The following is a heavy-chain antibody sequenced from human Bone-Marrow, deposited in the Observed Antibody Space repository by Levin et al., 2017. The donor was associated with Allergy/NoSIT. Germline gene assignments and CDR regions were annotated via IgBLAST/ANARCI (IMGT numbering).Heavy chain of an antibody. CDR3: ARDKSGYDSGIFEI. V-gene: IGHV1-2*02. Sequence: EASVKVSCKASGYTFTDYYIHWVRQAPGQGLEWMGWINPKSGGRNYAQEFQGRVTMTRDKSITTAYMELSSLRFDDTAVYYCARDKSGYDSGIFEIWGQGTIATVS. CDR2: INPKSGGR. D-gene: IGHD5-12*01. CDR1: GYTFTDYY. J-gene: IGHJ3*02.